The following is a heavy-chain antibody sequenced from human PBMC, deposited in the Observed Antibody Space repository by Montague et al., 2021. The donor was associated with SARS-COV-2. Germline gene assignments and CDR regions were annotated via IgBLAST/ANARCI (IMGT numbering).Heavy chain of an antibody. D-gene: IGHD2-2*01. CDR3: ARIVGDCSSDSCYAVR. CDR1: GASTNSNSYY. V-gene: IGHV4-39*01. Sequence: SETLSLTCAVSGASTNSNSYYWGWIRQPPGKGLDWIGSFYCTGYTCYTPSLKSRVTIFGDTSKNQFSLKLTSVTAADTAVYYCARIVGDCSSDSCYAVRWGQGTVVTVPS. CDR2: FYCTGYT. J-gene: IGHJ4*02.